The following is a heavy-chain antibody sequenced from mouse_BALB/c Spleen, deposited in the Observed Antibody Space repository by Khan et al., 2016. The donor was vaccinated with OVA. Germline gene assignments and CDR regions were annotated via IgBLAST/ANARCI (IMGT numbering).Heavy chain of an antibody. CDR1: GFTFSSYG. J-gene: IGHJ2*01. CDR2: INSNAGST. Sequence: EVELVESGGGLVQPGGSLKLSCAASGFTFSSYGMSWVRQTPDKRLELVATINSNAGSTYYPDSVKGRFTISRDTSKHTLYLQMSSLKTEDKAMYYCARMARTINWGQGTTLTVSS. CDR3: ARMARTIN. V-gene: IGHV5-6-3*01.